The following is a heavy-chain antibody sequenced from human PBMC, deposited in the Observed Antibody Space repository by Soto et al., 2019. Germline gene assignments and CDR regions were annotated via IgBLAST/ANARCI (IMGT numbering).Heavy chain of an antibody. V-gene: IGHV4-59*01. CDR1: GRSISSYY. D-gene: IGHD4-17*01. CDR2: IYYSGST. CDR3: ARVRDPDYGDNFDY. J-gene: IGHJ4*02. Sequence: PSETLSLSCTVSGRSISSYYWTWIRQPPGKGLEWIGYIYYSGSTNYNPSLKSRVTISVDTSKNQFSLKLSSVTAADTAVYYCARVRDPDYGDNFDYWGQGTLVTVSS.